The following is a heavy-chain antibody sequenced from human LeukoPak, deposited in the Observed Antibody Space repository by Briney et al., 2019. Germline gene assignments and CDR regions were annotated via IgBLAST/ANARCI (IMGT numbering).Heavy chain of an antibody. CDR1: GFTFTAYW. J-gene: IGHJ4*02. D-gene: IGHD3-9*01. Sequence: GGSLRLSCVGSGFTFTAYWMSWVRQAPGKGLEWVSAISGSGGSTYYADSVKGRFTISRDNSKNTLYLQMNSLRAEDTAVYYCAKDPHPVLTGYPHYWGQGTLVTVSS. V-gene: IGHV3-23*01. CDR2: ISGSGGST. CDR3: AKDPHPVLTGYPHY.